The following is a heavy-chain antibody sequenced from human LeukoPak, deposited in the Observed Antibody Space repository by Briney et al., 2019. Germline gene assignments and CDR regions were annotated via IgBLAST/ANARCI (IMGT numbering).Heavy chain of an antibody. D-gene: IGHD3-16*01. CDR1: GDSVSSNSAA. J-gene: IGHJ6*03. CDR2: TYYRSKWYY. V-gene: IGHV6-1*01. Sequence: SQTLSLTCAISGDSVSSNSAAWNWIRQSPSRGLEWLGRTYYRSKWYYDYATSVKGRITINPDTSKNQFSLQLSSVTSEDTAVYYCAQSHSVRLGPESYYHFYVDVWGKGTTITVSS. CDR3: AQSHSVRLGPESYYHFYVDV.